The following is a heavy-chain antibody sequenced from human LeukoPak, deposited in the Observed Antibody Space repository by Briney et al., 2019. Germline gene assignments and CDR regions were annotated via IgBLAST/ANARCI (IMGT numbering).Heavy chain of an antibody. V-gene: IGHV4-38-2*02. CDR2: IYHNGST. CDR3: AREDYDILTGYSNLDY. J-gene: IGHJ4*02. CDR1: GFSISSGYY. D-gene: IGHD3-9*01. Sequence: SETLSLTCAVSGFSISSGYYLGWIRQPPGKGLEWIGGIYHNGSTHHNPPVKSRVTISVDTSKNQFSLKLSSVTAADTAVYYCAREDYDILTGYSNLDYWGQGTLVTVSS.